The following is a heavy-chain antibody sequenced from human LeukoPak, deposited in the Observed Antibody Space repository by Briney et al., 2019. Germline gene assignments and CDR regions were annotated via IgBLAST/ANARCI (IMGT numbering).Heavy chain of an antibody. J-gene: IGHJ4*02. CDR3: AGYLSGGSCLPDY. Sequence: PGRSLRLSCAASGFTFSSYAMHWVRQAPGKGLEWVAVISYDESNKYYADSVKGRFTISRDNSKNTLYLQMNSLRAEDTAVYYCAGYLSGGSCLPDYWGQGTLVTVSS. V-gene: IGHV3-30*04. D-gene: IGHD2-15*01. CDR1: GFTFSSYA. CDR2: ISYDESNK.